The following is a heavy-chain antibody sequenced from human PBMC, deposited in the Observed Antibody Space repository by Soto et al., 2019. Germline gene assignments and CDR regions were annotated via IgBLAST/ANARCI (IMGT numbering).Heavy chain of an antibody. D-gene: IGHD5-12*01. J-gene: IGHJ6*03. CDR1: GYFFSNYW. Sequence: VQLVQSGAEVKKPGESLKISCKGTGYFFSNYWIGWVRQMPGKGLEWMGAVQPLDSDTRNSPSLQGHVTISADNSIITACLQWSSLKASDTAMYYCVRIVSGYDWGLYYMDVWGKGTTVTGSS. CDR3: VRIVSGYDWGLYYMDV. CDR2: VQPLDSDT. V-gene: IGHV5-51*03.